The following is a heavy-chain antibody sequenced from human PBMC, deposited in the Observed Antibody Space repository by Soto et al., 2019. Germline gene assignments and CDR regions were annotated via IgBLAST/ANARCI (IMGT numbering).Heavy chain of an antibody. D-gene: IGHD3-16*01. CDR3: ARELTSRAVDY. CDR2: MNPNSGNT. J-gene: IGHJ4*02. Sequence: QVQLVQSGAEVKKPGASVKVSCKASGYTFTSYDINWVRQATGQGLEWMGWMNPNSGNTGYAQRFQGRVTMTTNTSISTAYMELNSLRSEDSAVYYCARELTSRAVDYWGQGTLVTVSS. V-gene: IGHV1-8*01. CDR1: GYTFTSYD.